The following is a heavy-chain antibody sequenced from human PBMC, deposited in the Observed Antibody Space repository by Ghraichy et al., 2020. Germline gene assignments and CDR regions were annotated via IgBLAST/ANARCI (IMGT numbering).Heavy chain of an antibody. V-gene: IGHV4-34*01. CDR3: ARGAPTLLGIFGVVIINNWFDP. CDR1: GGSFSGYY. D-gene: IGHD3-3*01. J-gene: IGHJ5*02. CDR2: INHSGST. Sequence: SETLSLTCAVYGGSFSGYYWSWIRQPPGKGLEWIGEINHSGSTNYNPSLKSRVTISVDTSKNQFSLKLSSVTAADTAVYYCARGAPTLLGIFGVVIINNWFDPWGQGTLVTVSS.